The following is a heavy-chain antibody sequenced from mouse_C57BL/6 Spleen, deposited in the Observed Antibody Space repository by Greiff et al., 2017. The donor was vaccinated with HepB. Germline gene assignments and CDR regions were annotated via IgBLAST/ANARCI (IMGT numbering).Heavy chain of an antibody. CDR1: GFTFTDYY. CDR3: ARATVVPSYYFDY. J-gene: IGHJ2*01. Sequence: EVKLVESGGGLVQPGGSLSLSCAASGFTFTDYYMSWVRQPPGKALEWLGFIRNKANGYTTEYSASVKGRFTISRDNSQSILYLQMNALRAEDSATYYCARATVVPSYYFDYWGQGTTLTVSS. CDR2: IRNKANGYTT. D-gene: IGHD1-1*01. V-gene: IGHV7-3*01.